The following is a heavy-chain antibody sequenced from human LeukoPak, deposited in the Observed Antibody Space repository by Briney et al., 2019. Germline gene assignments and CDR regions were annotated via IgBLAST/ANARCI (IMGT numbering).Heavy chain of an antibody. V-gene: IGHV3-11*03. Sequence: GGSLRLPCAASGFTFSDYYMSWIRQAPGKGLEWVSYISSSSRYTNYADSVKGRFTISRDNAKNSLYLQMNSLRAEDTAMYYCARVFYGSGSYYSPYPSVYYFDYWGQGTLVTVSS. CDR2: ISSSSRYT. D-gene: IGHD3-10*01. J-gene: IGHJ4*02. CDR3: ARVFYGSGSYYSPYPSVYYFDY. CDR1: GFTFSDYY.